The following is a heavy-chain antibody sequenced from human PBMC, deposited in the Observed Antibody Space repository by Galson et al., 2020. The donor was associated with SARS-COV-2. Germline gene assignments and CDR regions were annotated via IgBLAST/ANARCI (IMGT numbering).Heavy chain of an antibody. J-gene: IGHJ4*02. CDR2: INPSDDST. CDR3: ARGTATLFDY. Sequence: ASVKVSCQASGYTFTSYFIHWVRQAPGQGLEWMGIINPSDDSTTYAQKFQGRVTVTRDTSTSTVYMELRSPRSEDTAVYYCARGTATLFDYWGQGTLVTVSS. CDR1: GYTFTSYF. D-gene: IGHD2-21*02. V-gene: IGHV1-46*01.